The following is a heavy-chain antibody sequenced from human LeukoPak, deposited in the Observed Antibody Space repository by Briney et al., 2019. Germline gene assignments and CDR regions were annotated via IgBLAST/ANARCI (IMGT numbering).Heavy chain of an antibody. J-gene: IGHJ4*02. CDR1: GFTFSSYA. V-gene: IGHV3-23*01. CDR3: AKAAAGSSGWSNSKFYFDY. Sequence: PGGSLRLSCAASGFTFSSYAMSWVRQAPGKGLEWVSAISGSGGSTYYADSVKGRFIISRDKSKNILYLQMNSLTAEDTAVYYCAKAAAGSSGWSNSKFYFDYWGQGTLVTVSS. D-gene: IGHD6-19*01. CDR2: ISGSGGST.